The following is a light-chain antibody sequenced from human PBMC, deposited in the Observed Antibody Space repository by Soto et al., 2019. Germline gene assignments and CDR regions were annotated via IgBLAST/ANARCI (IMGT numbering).Light chain of an antibody. CDR3: QQYNEWPLT. CDR2: GTS. CDR1: QSVGGN. Sequence: EIMMTQSPATLSVSPGERATLSCRASQSVGGNLGWYQQKPGQAPRLLIYGTSTRAAGIPARFSGGGSGTESPPTFSSLLSEVFAFYYCQQYNEWPLTFGKGTNVQIK. V-gene: IGKV3-15*01. J-gene: IGKJ1*01.